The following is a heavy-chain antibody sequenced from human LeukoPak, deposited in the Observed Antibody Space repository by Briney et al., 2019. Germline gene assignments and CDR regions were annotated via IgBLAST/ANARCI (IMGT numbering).Heavy chain of an antibody. Sequence: PGGSLRLSCAASGFTFSSRTMSWVRQAPGRGLQWVSSITGSGGTTNYADSVKGRFTISRDNSKNTLYLQLNSLRAEDTAVYYCAKDPRAYGDYVAHMDYWGQGTLVTVSS. CDR1: GFTFSSRT. CDR2: ITGSGGTT. D-gene: IGHD4-17*01. J-gene: IGHJ4*02. CDR3: AKDPRAYGDYVAHMDY. V-gene: IGHV3-23*01.